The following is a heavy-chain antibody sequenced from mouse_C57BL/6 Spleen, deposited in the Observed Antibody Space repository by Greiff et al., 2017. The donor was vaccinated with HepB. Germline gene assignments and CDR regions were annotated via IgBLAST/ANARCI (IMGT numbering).Heavy chain of an antibody. J-gene: IGHJ4*01. Sequence: EVQLQQSGPELVKPGASVKISCKASGYTFTDYYMNWVKQSHGKSLEWIGDINPNNGGTSYNQKFKGKATLTVDKSSSTAYMELRSLTSEDSAVYYCAREEPYYGSYAMDYWGQGTSVTVSS. CDR2: INPNNGGT. CDR3: AREEPYYGSYAMDY. V-gene: IGHV1-26*01. CDR1: GYTFTDYY. D-gene: IGHD1-1*01.